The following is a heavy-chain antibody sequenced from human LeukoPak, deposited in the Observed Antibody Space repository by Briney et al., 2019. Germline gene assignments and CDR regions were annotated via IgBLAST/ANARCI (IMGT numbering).Heavy chain of an antibody. CDR1: GFTFSSYS. CDR2: ISSSSSYI. J-gene: IGHJ6*02. D-gene: IGHD3-9*01. V-gene: IGHV3-21*04. Sequence: GESLRLSCAASGFTFSSYSMNWVRQAPGRGLEWVSSISSSSSYIYYADSVKGRFTISRDNAKNSLYLQMNSLRAEDTAVYYCARDSDYDILTGYVYPYYYGMDVWGQGTTVTVSS. CDR3: ARDSDYDILTGYVYPYYYGMDV.